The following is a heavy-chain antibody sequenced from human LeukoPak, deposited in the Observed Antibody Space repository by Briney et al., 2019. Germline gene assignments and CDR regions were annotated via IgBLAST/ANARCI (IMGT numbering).Heavy chain of an antibody. J-gene: IGHJ5*02. CDR1: GDSITNSRYY. CDR2: IYHSGGT. V-gene: IGHV4-39*07. Sequence: SETLSLTCTVSGDSITNSRYYWGWIRQPPGKGLEWIGSIYHSGGTYHSPSLRSRLTISLDKSKNQFSLKLSSVTAADTAVYYCARGRQDIVVVVAANSNRFDPWGQGTLVTVSS. CDR3: ARGRQDIVVVVAANSNRFDP. D-gene: IGHD2-15*01.